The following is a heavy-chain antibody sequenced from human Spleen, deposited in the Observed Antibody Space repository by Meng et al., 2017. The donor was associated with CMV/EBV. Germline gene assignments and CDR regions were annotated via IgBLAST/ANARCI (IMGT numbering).Heavy chain of an antibody. CDR3: ARENIVVVPAAILGDAFDI. V-gene: IGHV4-59*01. D-gene: IGHD2-2*02. J-gene: IGHJ3*02. CDR2: IYYSGST. Sequence: SETLSLTCTVSGGSINTYYWSWIRQPPGKGLEWIGYIYYSGSTTYNPSLKSRVTMSVDTSKNQFSLKLSSVTAADTAVYYCARENIVVVPAAILGDAFDIWGQGTMVTVSS. CDR1: GGSINTYY.